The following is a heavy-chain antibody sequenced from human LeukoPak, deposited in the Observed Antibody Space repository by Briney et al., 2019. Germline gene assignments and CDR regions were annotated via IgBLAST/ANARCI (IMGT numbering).Heavy chain of an antibody. V-gene: IGHV3-7*03. CDR1: GFDVGRNY. CDR3: ARDSRDSSGSNWFDP. Sequence: SGGSLRLSCAASGFDVGRNYMTWVRQAPGKGLEWVANIKQDGSEKYYVDSVKGRFTISRDNAKNSLYLQMNSLRAEDTAVYYCARDSRDSSGSNWFDPWGQGTLVTVSS. D-gene: IGHD3-22*01. CDR2: IKQDGSEK. J-gene: IGHJ5*02.